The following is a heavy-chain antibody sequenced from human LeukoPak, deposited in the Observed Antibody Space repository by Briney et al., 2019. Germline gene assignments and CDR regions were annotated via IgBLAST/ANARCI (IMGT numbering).Heavy chain of an antibody. J-gene: IGHJ4*02. D-gene: IGHD5-24*01. V-gene: IGHV4-59*08. CDR2: IYYTGST. CDR3: ARVEMATITLDN. CDR1: GGSISSYY. Sequence: SQTLSLTCTVSGGSISSYYWSWIRQPPGQGLEWIGYIYYTGSTNYNPSLKSRVTISVDTSKNQFSLKLTSVTAADTAVYYCARVEMATITLDNWGQGTLVTVSS.